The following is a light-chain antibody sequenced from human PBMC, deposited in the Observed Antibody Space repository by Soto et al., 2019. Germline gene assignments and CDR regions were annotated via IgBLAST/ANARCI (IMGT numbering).Light chain of an antibody. CDR2: GAT. V-gene: IGKV3D-15*01. CDR1: QTVRDN. J-gene: IGKJ4*01. Sequence: ELVITQSPATLSVSQGERATLSCRASQTVRDNLGWYQQKPGQPPRLLIYGATTRATGIPARFSGSGSGTEFTLTISSLQSEDFAVYYCQQYNNWPLTFGGGTKVDIK. CDR3: QQYNNWPLT.